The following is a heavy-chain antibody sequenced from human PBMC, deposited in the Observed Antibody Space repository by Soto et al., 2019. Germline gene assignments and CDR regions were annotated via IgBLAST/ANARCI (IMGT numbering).Heavy chain of an antibody. J-gene: IGHJ3*02. D-gene: IGHD7-27*01. Sequence: SVKVSCKVSGGTFNIRWVRQAPGQGLEWVGGIIPVIDTANYARKFQGRVVISADRATNIVYMEMMSLTLEDTAVYYCARGSGADAFDIWGQGTMVTVSS. V-gene: IGHV1-69*06. CDR2: IIPVIDTA. CDR3: ARGSGADAFDI. CDR1: GGTFN.